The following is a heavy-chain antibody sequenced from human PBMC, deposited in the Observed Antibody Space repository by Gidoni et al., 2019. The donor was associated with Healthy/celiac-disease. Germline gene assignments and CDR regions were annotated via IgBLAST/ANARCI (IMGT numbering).Heavy chain of an antibody. CDR3: ASGGQVRAPDAFDI. J-gene: IGHJ3*02. CDR1: GGSISRGSYY. CDR2: IYTSGST. V-gene: IGHV4-61*02. Sequence: QVQLQESGPGLVKPSQTLSLTCTVSGGSISRGSYYWSWIRQPAGKGLEWIGRIYTSGSTNYNPSLKSRVTISVDTSKNQFSLKLSSVTAADTAVYYCASGGQVRAPDAFDIWGQGTMVTVSS. D-gene: IGHD3-16*01.